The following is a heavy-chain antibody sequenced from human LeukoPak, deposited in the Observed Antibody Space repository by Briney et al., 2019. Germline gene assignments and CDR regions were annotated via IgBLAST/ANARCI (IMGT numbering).Heavy chain of an antibody. J-gene: IGHJ4*02. V-gene: IGHV3-7*01. Sequence: GGSLRLSCAASGFTFSSYWMSWVRQAPGKGLEWVANIKQDGSEKYYVDSVKGRFTISRDNAKNSLYLQMNSLRAEETAVYYCARHDGDYSDYFDYWGQGTLVTVSS. CDR1: GFTFSSYW. CDR2: IKQDGSEK. CDR3: ARHDGDYSDYFDY. D-gene: IGHD4-17*01.